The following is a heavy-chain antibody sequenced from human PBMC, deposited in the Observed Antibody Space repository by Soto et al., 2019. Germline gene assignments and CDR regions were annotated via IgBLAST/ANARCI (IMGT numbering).Heavy chain of an antibody. CDR3: AKVSITMIVVVITPKYYFDY. J-gene: IGHJ4*02. CDR1: GFTFSSYA. D-gene: IGHD3-22*01. Sequence: PGGSLRLSCAASGFTFSSYAMSWVRQAPGKGLEWVSAISGSGGSTCYADSVKGRFTISRDNSKNTLYLQMNSLRAEDTAVYYCAKVSITMIVVVITPKYYFDYWGQGTLVTVSS. V-gene: IGHV3-23*01. CDR2: ISGSGGST.